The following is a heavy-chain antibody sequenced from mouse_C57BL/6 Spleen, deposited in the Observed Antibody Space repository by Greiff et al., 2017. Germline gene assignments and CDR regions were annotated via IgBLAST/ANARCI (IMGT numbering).Heavy chain of an antibody. J-gene: IGHJ1*03. Sequence: VQLQQSGPELVKPGASVKISCKASGYAFSSSWMNWVKQRPGKGLEWIGRIYPGDGDTNYNGKFKGKATLTAAKSSSTASMQLSSLTSEDSAVYFGGGRINWDWDFDVWGTGTTVTVSS. CDR1: GYAFSSSW. CDR2: IYPGDGDT. D-gene: IGHD4-1*01. CDR3: GGRINWDWDFDV. V-gene: IGHV1-82*01.